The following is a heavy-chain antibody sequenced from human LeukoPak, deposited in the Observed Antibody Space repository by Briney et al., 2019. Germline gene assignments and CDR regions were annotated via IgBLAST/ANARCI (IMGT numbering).Heavy chain of an antibody. J-gene: IGHJ3*02. CDR2: INPNSGGT. Sequence: ASVKVSCKASGYTFIGYDLHWVRQAPGQGLEWMGWINPNSGGTNYAQKFQGRVTMTRDTSIRTAYMELRRLRSDDTAVYYCARSYGSGRREVFDIWGQGTRVTVSS. CDR3: ARSYGSGRREVFDI. D-gene: IGHD3-10*01. V-gene: IGHV1-2*02. CDR1: GYTFIGYD.